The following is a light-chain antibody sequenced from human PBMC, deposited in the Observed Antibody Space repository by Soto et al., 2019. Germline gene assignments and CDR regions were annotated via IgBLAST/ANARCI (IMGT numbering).Light chain of an antibody. CDR1: NIGNKR. V-gene: IGLV3-21*04. CDR2: YDS. J-gene: IGLJ1*01. CDR3: QVWDIMTDNYV. Sequence: SYELTQPPSVSVAPEKTATITCGGDNIGNKRVNWYRQKPGQAPVLVISYDSDRPSGIPERFSGSNSGNTATLTISRVEAGDEADYYCQVWDIMTDNYVFGTGTKVTVL.